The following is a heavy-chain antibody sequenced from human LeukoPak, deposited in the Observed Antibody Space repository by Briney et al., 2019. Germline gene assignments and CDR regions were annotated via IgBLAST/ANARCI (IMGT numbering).Heavy chain of an antibody. CDR1: GGSISSGSYY. J-gene: IGHJ4*02. D-gene: IGHD3-16*02. CDR3: ARGGGYYDYVWGSYRYSFYDY. V-gene: IGHV4-61*02. CDR2: IYTSGST. Sequence: SQTLSLTCTVSGGSISSGSYYWSWIRQPAGKGLEWIGRIYTSGSTNYNPSLKSRVTISVDTSKNQFSLKLSSVTAADTAVYYCARGGGYYDYVWGSYRYSFYDYWGQGTLVTVSS.